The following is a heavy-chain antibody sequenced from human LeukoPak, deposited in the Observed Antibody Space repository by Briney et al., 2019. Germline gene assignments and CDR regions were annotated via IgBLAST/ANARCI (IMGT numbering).Heavy chain of an antibody. Sequence: PGGSLRLSCAASGFTFSSYSMNWVRQAPGKGLEWVSFISSSSSTIYYADSVKGRFTISRDNAKNTLYLQMNSLRAEDTAVYYCASASSHRIAAGGDYWGQGTLVTVSS. D-gene: IGHD6-13*01. J-gene: IGHJ4*02. V-gene: IGHV3-48*04. CDR2: ISSSSSTI. CDR3: ASASSHRIAAGGDY. CDR1: GFTFSSYS.